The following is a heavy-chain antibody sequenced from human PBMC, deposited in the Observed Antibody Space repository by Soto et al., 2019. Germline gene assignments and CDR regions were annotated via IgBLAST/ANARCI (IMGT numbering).Heavy chain of an antibody. CDR2: ISYDGSNK. CDR3: AKDLQGVDY. V-gene: IGHV3-30*18. D-gene: IGHD4-4*01. CDR1: GFTFSSYG. Sequence: QVQLVESGGGVVQPGRSLRLSCAASGFTFSSYGMHWVRQAPGKGLEWVAVISYDGSNKYYADSVKGRFTISGDNSKNTLYLQMNSLRAEDTAVYYCAKDLQGVDYWGQGTLVTVSS. J-gene: IGHJ4*02.